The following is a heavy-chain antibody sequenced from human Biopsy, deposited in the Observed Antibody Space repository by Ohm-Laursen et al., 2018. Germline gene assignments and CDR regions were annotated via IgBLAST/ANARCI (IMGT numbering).Heavy chain of an antibody. CDR1: GGDINNYY. D-gene: IGHD3-22*01. CDR2: IYPGGST. V-gene: IGHV4-4*07. Sequence: GTLSLTCAVSGGDINNYYWSWNRQPAGKGLEWIGRIYPGGSTNYNPSLKSRVTMSVNTSKKQFSLRLRSVTAAGTAMYYCASVVLGPTNDAFDLWGQGTMVVVSS. CDR3: ASVVLGPTNDAFDL. J-gene: IGHJ3*01.